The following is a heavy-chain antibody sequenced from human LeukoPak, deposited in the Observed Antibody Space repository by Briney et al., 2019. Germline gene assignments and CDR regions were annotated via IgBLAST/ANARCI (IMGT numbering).Heavy chain of an antibody. V-gene: IGHV5-51*01. J-gene: IGHJ3*02. CDR1: GYSFTSYW. CDR3: ARPGVKYSDYGSDAFDI. CDR2: IYPGDSDI. D-gene: IGHD5-12*01. Sequence: GESLTISCKGSGYSFTSYWIGWVRQMPGKGLEWMGIIYPGDSDIRYSPSFEGQVTISADKSITTAYLQWSSLKASDTAMYYCARPGVKYSDYGSDAFDIWGQGTMVTVSS.